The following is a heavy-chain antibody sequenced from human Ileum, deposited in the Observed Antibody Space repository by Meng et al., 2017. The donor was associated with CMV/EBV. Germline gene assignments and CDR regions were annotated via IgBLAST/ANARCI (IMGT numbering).Heavy chain of an antibody. CDR3: ARERVYCSSTSCYRHYYYYGLDV. CDR1: GDSITRYY. D-gene: IGHD2-2*02. Sequence: SETLSLTCSVSGDSITRYYVSWIRQPPGKGLEWIGYRYYSETPYYSHSLRGRVTISVDTSKNQFSLKLSSVTAADTAVYYCARERVYCSSTSCYRHYYYYGLDVWVQGTTVTVS. CDR2: RYYSETP. J-gene: IGHJ6*02. V-gene: IGHV4-59*12.